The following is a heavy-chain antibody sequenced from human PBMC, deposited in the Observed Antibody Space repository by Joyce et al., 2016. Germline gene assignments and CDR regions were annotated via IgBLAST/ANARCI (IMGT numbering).Heavy chain of an antibody. J-gene: IGHJ2*01. D-gene: IGHD5-18*01. CDR1: GGSSSNNFHY. Sequence: QLQLQESGPGLVRPSETLSLTCGVFGGSSSNNFHYWGWIRQPPGKGLEGSGSIHYSGNTYYRPSLRSGITMSVDTSKGQFSLQLSSVTATDTALYFCARQLLNNSGFFWYFDLWGRGTLVTVSS. CDR3: ARQLLNNSGFFWYFDL. CDR2: IHYSGNT. V-gene: IGHV4-39*01.